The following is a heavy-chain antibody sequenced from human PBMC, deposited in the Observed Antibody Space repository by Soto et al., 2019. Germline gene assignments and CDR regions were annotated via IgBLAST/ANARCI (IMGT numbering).Heavy chain of an antibody. V-gene: IGHV4-34*01. Sequence: SETLSLTCAVYGGSFSGYYWSWIRQPPGKGLEWIGEINHSGSTNYNPSLKSRVTISVDTSKNQFSLKLSSVTAADTAVYYCARGRLGLPVVAATPYYYYGMDVWGQGTTVTVSS. J-gene: IGHJ6*02. CDR2: INHSGST. CDR1: GGSFSGYY. D-gene: IGHD2-15*01. CDR3: ARGRLGLPVVAATPYYYYGMDV.